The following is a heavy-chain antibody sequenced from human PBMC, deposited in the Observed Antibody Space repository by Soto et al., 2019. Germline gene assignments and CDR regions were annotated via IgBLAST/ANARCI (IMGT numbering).Heavy chain of an antibody. J-gene: IGHJ4*02. CDR1: GLTFDDYA. CDR2: ISWNSGSI. D-gene: IGHD3-3*01. CDR3: AKDINDFWSGPNVGGFDY. V-gene: IGHV3-9*01. Sequence: PGGSLRLSCAASGLTFDDYAMHWVRQAPGKGLEWVSGISWNSGSIGYADSVKGRFTISRDNAKNSLYLQMNSLRAEDTALYYCAKDINDFWSGPNVGGFDYWGQGTLVTVSS.